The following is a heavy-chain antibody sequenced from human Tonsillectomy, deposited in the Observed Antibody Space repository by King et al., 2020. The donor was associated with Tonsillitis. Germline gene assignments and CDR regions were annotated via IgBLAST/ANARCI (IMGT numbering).Heavy chain of an antibody. CDR3: ARQGVPGGNDY. Sequence: QLQESGPGLVKPWETLSLTCTVSGDSISRRGYFWGWIRQHPGKGLEWDAGVYYSGSTYYNPSLKSRVTASVDTSTNQFSLHLNSVTAADTAVYYCARQGVPGGNDYWGQGTLVTVSS. CDR2: VYYSGST. V-gene: IGHV4-39*01. CDR1: GDSISRRGYF. D-gene: IGHD2-2*01. J-gene: IGHJ4*02.